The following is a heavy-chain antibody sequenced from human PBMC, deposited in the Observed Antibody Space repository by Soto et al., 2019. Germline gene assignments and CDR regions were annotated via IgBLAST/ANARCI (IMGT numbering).Heavy chain of an antibody. J-gene: IGHJ4*02. Sequence: ASVKVSCKASGCTFTSYCISWVRQAPGQGLEWMGWISAYNGNTNYAQKLQGRVTMTTDTSTSTAYMELRSLRSDDTAVYYCARDPPLDVARGFDYWGQGTLVTVSS. V-gene: IGHV1-18*01. CDR1: GCTFTSYC. CDR2: ISAYNGNT. CDR3: ARDPPLDVARGFDY. D-gene: IGHD3-10*01.